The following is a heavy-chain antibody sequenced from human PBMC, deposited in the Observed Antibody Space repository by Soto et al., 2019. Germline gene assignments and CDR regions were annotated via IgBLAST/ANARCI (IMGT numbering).Heavy chain of an antibody. V-gene: IGHV2-70*02. CDR2: IDLDDK. CDR3: AKGGRGYYYGMDV. Sequence: ESGPTLLNPTQTLTLTCTFSGFSLSTSGMCVSWIRQPPGKALEWLARIDLDDKYYSTSLKTRLTFSKDTSKNQVVLTMNSLRAEDTAVYYCAKGGRGYYYGMDVWGQGTTVTVSS. D-gene: IGHD1-26*01. J-gene: IGHJ6*02. CDR1: GFSLSTSGMC.